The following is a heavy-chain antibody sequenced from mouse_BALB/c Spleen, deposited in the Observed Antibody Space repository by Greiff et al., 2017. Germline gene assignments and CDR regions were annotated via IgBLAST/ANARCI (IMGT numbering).Heavy chain of an antibody. J-gene: IGHJ2*01. CDR1: GYTFTSYW. CDR3: ARAITTVPFDY. D-gene: IGHD1-1*01. CDR2: INPSTGYT. V-gene: IGHV1-7*01. Sequence: QVQLQQSGAELAKPGASVKMSCKASGYTFTSYWMHWVKQRPGQGLEWIGYINPSTGYTEYNQKFKDKATLTADKSSSTAYMQLSSLTSEDSAVYYCARAITTVPFDYWGQGTTLTVSS.